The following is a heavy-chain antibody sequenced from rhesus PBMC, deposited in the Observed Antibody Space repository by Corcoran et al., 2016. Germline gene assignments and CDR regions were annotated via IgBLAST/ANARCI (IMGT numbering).Heavy chain of an antibody. V-gene: IGHV4-122*02. CDR3: ARDLESSLDV. CDR2: IPYSGRT. Sequence: QVQLQESGPGLVKPSETLSLTCAVSGYSISSGYYWSWIRQPPGKGLEWTGYIPYSGRTSYSPSLKSRVTISRDTSKNQFSLKLRSVTAADTAVYYCARDLESSLDVWGRGVLVTVSS. CDR1: GYSISSGYY. J-gene: IGHJ5-2*02.